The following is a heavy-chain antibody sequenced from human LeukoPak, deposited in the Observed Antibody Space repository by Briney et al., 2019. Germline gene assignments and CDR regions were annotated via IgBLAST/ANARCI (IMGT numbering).Heavy chain of an antibody. J-gene: IGHJ3*02. CDR3: ARWGSLTLIDAFDI. Sequence: GGSLRLSCAASGFTFSSYSMNWVRQAPGKGLEWVSSISSSSSYIYYADSVKGRFTISRDNAKNSLYLQMNSLRAEDTAVYYCARWGSLTLIDAFDIWGQRTMVTVSS. CDR2: ISSSSSYI. D-gene: IGHD3-9*01. CDR1: GFTFSSYS. V-gene: IGHV3-21*01.